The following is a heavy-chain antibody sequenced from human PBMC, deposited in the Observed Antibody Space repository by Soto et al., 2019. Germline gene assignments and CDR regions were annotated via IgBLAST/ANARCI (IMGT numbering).Heavy chain of an antibody. Sequence: EVPLLESGGGLVQPGGSLRLSCAASGFTFSSYAMTWVRQAPGKGLEWVSVISGSGGSTYYADSVKGRFTISRDNSKNTLYLQMNSLRAEDTAVYYCARRSSGWYFDYWGQGTLVTVSS. J-gene: IGHJ4*02. V-gene: IGHV3-23*01. CDR3: ARRSSGWYFDY. CDR1: GFTFSSYA. CDR2: ISGSGGST. D-gene: IGHD6-19*01.